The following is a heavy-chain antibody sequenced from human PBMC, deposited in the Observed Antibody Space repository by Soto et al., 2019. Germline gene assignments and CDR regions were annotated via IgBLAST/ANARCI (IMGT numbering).Heavy chain of an antibody. Sequence: QVQLVQSGAEVKKPGSSVKVSCKASGGTFSSYAISWVRQAPGQGLEWMGGIIPISDTTNYAQKFQGRATINAEESTSTAYMELSSLRSEDTAVYYCARSQGSSTSLEIYYYYYYGMDVWGQGTTVTVSS. D-gene: IGHD2-2*01. CDR1: GGTFSSYA. CDR3: ARSQGSSTSLEIYYYYYYGMDV. V-gene: IGHV1-69*01. CDR2: IIPISDTT. J-gene: IGHJ6*02.